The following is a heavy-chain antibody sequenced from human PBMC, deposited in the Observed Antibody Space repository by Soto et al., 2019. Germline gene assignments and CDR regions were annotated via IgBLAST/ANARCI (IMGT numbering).Heavy chain of an antibody. J-gene: IGHJ4*02. D-gene: IGHD3-10*01. CDR1: GFTFRRHA. CDR2: ISRDGSNE. V-gene: IGHV3-30-3*01. Sequence: QVQLVASGGGVVQQGRSLTLSCEASGFTFRRHAIHWVRQAPGKGLEWVAVISRDGSNEYYEDSVKGRFTISRDNSKNTLFLQLNSLSLEDTAVYYCARSRNGGVADSFDYWGQVTLVTVSS. CDR3: ARSRNGGVADSFDY.